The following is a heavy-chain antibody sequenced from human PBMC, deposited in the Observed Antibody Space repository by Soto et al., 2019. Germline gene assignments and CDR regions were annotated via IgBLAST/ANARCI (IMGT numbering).Heavy chain of an antibody. CDR2: ISSSSSTI. D-gene: IGHD7-27*01. CDR1: GFTFSSYS. J-gene: IGHJ4*02. CDR3: ARTGRTGDLDY. Sequence: PGGSLRLSCAASGFTFSSYSMNWVRQAPGKGLEWVSYISSSSSTIYYADSVKGRFTISRDNAKNSLYLQMNSLRAEDTAVYYCARTGRTGDLDYWGQGTLVTVSS. V-gene: IGHV3-48*01.